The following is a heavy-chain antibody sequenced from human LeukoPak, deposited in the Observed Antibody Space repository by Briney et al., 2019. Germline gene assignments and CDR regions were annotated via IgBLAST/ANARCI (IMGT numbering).Heavy chain of an antibody. V-gene: IGHV1-3*01. D-gene: IGHD6-13*01. CDR2: INAGNGNT. CDR3: ARGYSSSWSLDY. Sequence: ASVKVSCKDSGYTFTSYAMHWVRQAPGQRLEWMGWINAGNGNTKYSQKFQGRVTITRDTSASPAYMELSSLRSEDTAGYYCARGYSSSWSLDYWGQGTLVTVSS. CDR1: GYTFTSYA. J-gene: IGHJ4*02.